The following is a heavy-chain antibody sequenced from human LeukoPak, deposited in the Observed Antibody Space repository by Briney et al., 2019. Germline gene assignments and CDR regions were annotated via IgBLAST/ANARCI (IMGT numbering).Heavy chain of an antibody. Sequence: GGSLRLSCAPSGFTFSSYGMHWVRQAPGKGLEWVAFIRYDGSIKYYADSVKGRFTISRDNSKNTLYLQLNSLRAEDTAIYYCAREDYGDLDYWGQGTLVIVSS. CDR1: GFTFSSYG. V-gene: IGHV3-30*02. J-gene: IGHJ4*02. CDR2: IRYDGSIK. D-gene: IGHD4-17*01. CDR3: AREDYGDLDY.